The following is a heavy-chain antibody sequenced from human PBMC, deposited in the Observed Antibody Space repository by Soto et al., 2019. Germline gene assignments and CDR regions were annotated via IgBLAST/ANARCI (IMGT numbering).Heavy chain of an antibody. D-gene: IGHD3-16*01. CDR2: INHSGST. Sequence: SETLSLTCAVYGGSFSGYYWSWIRQPPGKGLEWIGEINHSGSTNYNPSLKSRVTISVDTSKNQFSLKLSSVTAADTAVYYCARVNHRGLHLGELDYMDVWGKGTTVTVSS. V-gene: IGHV4-34*01. CDR3: ARVNHRGLHLGELDYMDV. CDR1: GGSFSGYY. J-gene: IGHJ6*03.